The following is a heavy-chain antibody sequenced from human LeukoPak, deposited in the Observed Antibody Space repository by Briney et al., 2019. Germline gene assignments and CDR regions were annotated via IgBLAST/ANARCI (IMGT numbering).Heavy chain of an antibody. CDR1: VGTFPNYA. Sequence: SVTVSFTGSVGTFPNYAISWVRQAPGQEREWMGGIIPIFGTGDSAQKFQGRLTITADESTPPTYMELSSLRSEDTAVYYCAKGHDDFRQFDYWGQGTLVTVSS. J-gene: IGHJ4*02. CDR2: IIPIFGTG. CDR3: AKGHDDFRQFDY. V-gene: IGHV1-69*13. D-gene: IGHD3-3*01.